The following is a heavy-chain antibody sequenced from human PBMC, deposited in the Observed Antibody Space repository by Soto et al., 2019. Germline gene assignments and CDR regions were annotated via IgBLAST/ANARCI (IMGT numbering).Heavy chain of an antibody. V-gene: IGHV3-15*07. CDR2: IKRRTDGGTV. CDR1: GFTFSNAW. J-gene: IGHJ6*02. D-gene: IGHD3-3*01. Sequence: PGGSLRLSCAASGFTFSNAWMNWVRQAPGKGLEWVGRIKRRTDGGTVDYAAPVKGRFTISRDDSENTLYLQMSSLKTEDTAVYYCTTRFWSAHFTTYNYYGMDVRGQGTTVTVSS. CDR3: TTRFWSAHFTTYNYYGMDV.